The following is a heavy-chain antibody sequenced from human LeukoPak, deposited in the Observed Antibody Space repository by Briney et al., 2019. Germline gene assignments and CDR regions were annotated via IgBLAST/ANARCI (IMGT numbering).Heavy chain of an antibody. CDR2: INPNSGGT. V-gene: IGHV1-2*02. CDR3: ARAHRNTMVRGETGGRWFDP. Sequence: ASVKVSCKASGYTFTGYYMHWVRQAPGQGLEWMGWINPNSGGTNYAQKFQGRVTMPRDTSISTAYMELSRLRSDDTAVYYCARAHRNTMVRGETGGRWFDPWGQGTLVTVSS. D-gene: IGHD3-10*01. J-gene: IGHJ5*02. CDR1: GYTFTGYY.